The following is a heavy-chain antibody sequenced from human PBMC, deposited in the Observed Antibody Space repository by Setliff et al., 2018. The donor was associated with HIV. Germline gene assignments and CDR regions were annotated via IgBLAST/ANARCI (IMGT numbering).Heavy chain of an antibody. Sequence: SETLSLTCAVYGGSFSGYHWSWIRQSPGKGLEWIGEIDHSGSTDDNPSLKSRVTISVDTSKNQFSLKLSSVTAADTAVYYCARLRYLDWLGIYYFDYWGQGTLVTVSS. CDR2: IDHSGST. J-gene: IGHJ4*02. D-gene: IGHD3-9*01. CDR3: ARLRYLDWLGIYYFDY. V-gene: IGHV4-34*01. CDR1: GGSFSGYH.